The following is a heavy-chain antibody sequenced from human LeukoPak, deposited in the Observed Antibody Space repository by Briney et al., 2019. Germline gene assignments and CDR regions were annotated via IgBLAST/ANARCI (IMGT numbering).Heavy chain of an antibody. CDR1: GFTFRSHA. D-gene: IGHD2-15*01. CDR2: ISYDGSTI. V-gene: IGHV3-30-3*01. Sequence: GGSLRLSCAASGFTFRSHAMHWVRQAPGKGLGWVAFISYDGSTIYYADSVKGRLYISRDNSKNTLYVQMNSLRPEDTAVYYCARDLSERYSIDHWGQGTLVTVPS. J-gene: IGHJ4*02. CDR3: ARDLSERYSIDH.